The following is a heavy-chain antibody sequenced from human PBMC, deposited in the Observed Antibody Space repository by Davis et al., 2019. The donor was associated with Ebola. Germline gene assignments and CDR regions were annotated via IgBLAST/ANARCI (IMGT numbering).Heavy chain of an antibody. Sequence: AASVKVSCKASGYTFTTYGISWLRQAPGQGLEWMGWISTYNYNTHYAQKLQGRVTMTTDTSTSTAYMELRSLRSDDTAVYYCARDRYCSGGSCYSSYYYGMDVWGQGTTVTVSS. CDR1: GYTFTTYG. D-gene: IGHD2-15*01. CDR2: ISTYNYNT. J-gene: IGHJ6*02. CDR3: ARDRYCSGGSCYSSYYYGMDV. V-gene: IGHV1-18*01.